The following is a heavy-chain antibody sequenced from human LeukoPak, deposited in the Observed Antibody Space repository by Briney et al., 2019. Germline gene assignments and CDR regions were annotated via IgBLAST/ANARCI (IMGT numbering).Heavy chain of an antibody. Sequence: GGSLRLSCAASGFTFSSYGMHWVRQAPGKGLDWVAFIRYDGRNRYYADSVKGRFTISRDNSKNTLYLQLNSLRAEDTAVYYCARDRGGGPRDAFDIWGQGTMVTVSS. V-gene: IGHV3-30*02. CDR3: ARDRGGGPRDAFDI. CDR1: GFTFSSYG. CDR2: IRYDGRNR. D-gene: IGHD3-10*01. J-gene: IGHJ3*02.